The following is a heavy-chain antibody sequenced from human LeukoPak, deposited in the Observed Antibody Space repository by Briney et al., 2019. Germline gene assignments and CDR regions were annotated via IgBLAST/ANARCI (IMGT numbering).Heavy chain of an antibody. CDR1: GYTLTDLS. Sequence: ASVKVSCKVSGYTLTDLSMHWVRQAPGKGLEWMGGFDPEDGETIYAQKFQGRVTMTEDTSTDTAYMELSSLRSEDTAVYYCATIQNIVVVVAATPGFFDIWGQGTMVTVSS. V-gene: IGHV1-24*01. CDR2: FDPEDGET. J-gene: IGHJ3*02. CDR3: ATIQNIVVVVAATPGFFDI. D-gene: IGHD2-15*01.